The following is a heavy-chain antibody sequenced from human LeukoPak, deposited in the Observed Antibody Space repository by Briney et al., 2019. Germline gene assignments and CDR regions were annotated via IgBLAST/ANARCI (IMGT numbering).Heavy chain of an antibody. CDR1: GGSFSGYY. V-gene: IGHV4-34*01. CDR2: INHSGST. CDR3: AREITHYDYVWGSYRANFDY. J-gene: IGHJ4*02. D-gene: IGHD3-16*02. Sequence: SETLSLTCAVYGGSFSGYYWSWIRQPPGKGLEWIGEINHSGSTNYNPSLKSRVTISVDTSKNQFSLKLSSVTAADTAVYYCAREITHYDYVWGSYRANFDYWGQGTLVTVSS.